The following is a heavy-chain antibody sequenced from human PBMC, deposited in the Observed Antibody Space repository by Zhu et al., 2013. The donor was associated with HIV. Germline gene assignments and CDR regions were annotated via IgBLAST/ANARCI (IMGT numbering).Heavy chain of an antibody. V-gene: IGHV4-34*01. D-gene: IGHD3-22*01. Sequence: QVQLQQWGAGLLKPSETLSLTCAVYGGSFSGYYWSWIRQPPGKGLEWIGEINHSGSTNYNPSLKSRVTISVDTSKNQFSLKLSSVTAADTAVYYCAREGRSRPYYDSSGYYILVSDWGQGTLVTVSS. CDR1: GGSFSGYY. CDR3: AREGRSRPYYDSSGYYILVSD. J-gene: IGHJ4*02. CDR2: INHSGST.